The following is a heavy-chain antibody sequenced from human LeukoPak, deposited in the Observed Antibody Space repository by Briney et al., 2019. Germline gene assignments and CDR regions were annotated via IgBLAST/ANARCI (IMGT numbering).Heavy chain of an antibody. CDR3: ASDYGGYLIELGY. J-gene: IGHJ4*02. D-gene: IGHD4-17*01. CDR1: GFTFSSYS. Sequence: GGSLRLSCAASGFTFSSYSMNWVRQAPGKGLEWVSSISSSSSYIYYADSVKGRFTISRDNAKNSLYLQMNSLRAEDTAVYYCASDYGGYLIELGYWGQGTLVTVSS. V-gene: IGHV3-21*01. CDR2: ISSSSSYI.